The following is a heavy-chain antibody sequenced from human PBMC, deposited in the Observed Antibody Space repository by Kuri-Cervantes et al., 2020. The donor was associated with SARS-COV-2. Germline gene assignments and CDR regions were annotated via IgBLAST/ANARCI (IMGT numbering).Heavy chain of an antibody. J-gene: IGHJ6*02. CDR1: GFTFSSYG. D-gene: IGHD4-17*01. V-gene: IGHV3-30*18. CDR2: ISYDGSNK. CDR3: AKIRWDYGTRYYYGMDV. Sequence: GESLKISCAASGFTFSSYGMHWVRQAPGKGLEWVAVISYDGSNKYYADSVKGRFTISRDNSKNTLYLQMNSLRAEDTAVYYCAKIRWDYGTRYYYGMDVWGQGTTVTVSS.